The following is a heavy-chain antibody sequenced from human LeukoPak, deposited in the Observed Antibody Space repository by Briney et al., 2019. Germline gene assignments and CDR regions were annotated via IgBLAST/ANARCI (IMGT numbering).Heavy chain of an antibody. J-gene: IGHJ4*02. CDR2: IKQDGSEK. V-gene: IGHV3-7*01. Sequence: GGSLRLSCAAFGFTFSSYWMTWVRQAPGKGLEWVANIKQDGSEKYYVDSVKGRFTISRDNAKNSLYLQMNSLRAEDTAVYYCAGGRDVYRYWGQGTLVTVSS. D-gene: IGHD5-24*01. CDR3: AGGRDVYRY. CDR1: GFTFSSYW.